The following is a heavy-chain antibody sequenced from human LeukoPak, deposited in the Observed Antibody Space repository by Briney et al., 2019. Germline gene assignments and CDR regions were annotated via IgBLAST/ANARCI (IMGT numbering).Heavy chain of an antibody. J-gene: IGHJ4*02. V-gene: IGHV3-53*01. CDR3: ARGSRWYPDY. D-gene: IGHD6-19*01. Sequence: GGSLRLSCAASGFTVSSNYMSWVRQAPGKGLEWVSVIYSGGSTYFTDSVKGRFTASRDNSKNTLYLQMNGLRAEDTAIYYCARGSRWYPDYWGQGTLVTVSS. CDR1: GFTVSSNY. CDR2: IYSGGST.